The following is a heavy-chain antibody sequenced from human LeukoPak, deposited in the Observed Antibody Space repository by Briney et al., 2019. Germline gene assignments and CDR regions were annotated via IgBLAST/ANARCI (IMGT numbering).Heavy chain of an antibody. V-gene: IGHV1-69*13. CDR1: GGTFSSYA. J-gene: IGHJ3*02. Sequence: SAKVSCKASGGTFSSYAISWVRQAPGQGLEWMGGIIPIFGTANYAQKFQGRVTITADESTSTAYMELSSLRSEDTAVYYCARSSSSPSDAFDIWGQGTMVTVSS. CDR3: ARSSSSPSDAFDI. D-gene: IGHD2-2*01. CDR2: IIPIFGTA.